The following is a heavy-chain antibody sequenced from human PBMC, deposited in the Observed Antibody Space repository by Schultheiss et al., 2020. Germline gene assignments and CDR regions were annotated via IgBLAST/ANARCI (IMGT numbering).Heavy chain of an antibody. Sequence: SETLSLTCAVYGGSFSGYYWSWIRQPPGKGLEWIGEINHSGSTNYNPSLKSRVTISVDTSKNQFSLKLSSVTAADTAVYYCAREVRTLGYCSGGSCYLGVVDRFSWFDPWGQGTLVTVSS. CDR1: GGSFSGYY. CDR3: AREVRTLGYCSGGSCYLGVVDRFSWFDP. D-gene: IGHD2-15*01. CDR2: INHSGST. V-gene: IGHV4-34*01. J-gene: IGHJ5*02.